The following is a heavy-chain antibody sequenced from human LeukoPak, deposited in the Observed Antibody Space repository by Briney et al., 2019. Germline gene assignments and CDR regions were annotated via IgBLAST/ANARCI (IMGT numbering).Heavy chain of an antibody. D-gene: IGHD3-22*01. Sequence: GGSLRLSCAASESTFSSYAMSWVRQAPGKGLEWVSAISGSGGSTYYADSVKGRFTISRDNSKNTLYLQMNSLRAEDTAVYYCATHYYYDSSGYPGYWGQGTLVTVSS. CDR3: ATHYYYDSSGYPGY. J-gene: IGHJ4*02. CDR2: ISGSGGST. CDR1: ESTFSSYA. V-gene: IGHV3-23*01.